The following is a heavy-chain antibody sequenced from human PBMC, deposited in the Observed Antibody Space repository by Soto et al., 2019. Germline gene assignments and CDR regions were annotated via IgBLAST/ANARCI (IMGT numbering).Heavy chain of an antibody. CDR1: GFSVNNNY. J-gene: IGHJ4*02. CDR3: AKLWGYYFQS. V-gene: IGHV3-53*01. CDR2: IYTRGTT. Sequence: GGSLRLSCSASGFSVNNNYMTWVRQAPGRRPEWVAVIYTRGTTHYADFATGRFTFSRDNSKNTLYLQMDSLRPEDTAVYYCAKLWGYYFQSWGPGTLVAVSS. D-gene: IGHD3-22*01.